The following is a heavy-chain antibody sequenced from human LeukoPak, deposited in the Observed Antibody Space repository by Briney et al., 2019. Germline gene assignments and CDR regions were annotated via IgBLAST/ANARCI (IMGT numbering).Heavy chain of an antibody. CDR2: IYPGDSDT. D-gene: IGHD2-2*01. CDR3: ARQPPRYCGSTICNVGSDY. J-gene: IGHJ4*02. Sequence: TPGESLKISCQTSGYSFTHYWIAWVRQMPGKGLEWMGIIYPGDSDTKYSPSFRGQVAFSVDTSNSTAFLQWSSLKASDTGMYYCARQPPRYCGSTICNVGSDYWGQGTLVTVSS. CDR1: GYSFTHYW. V-gene: IGHV5-51*01.